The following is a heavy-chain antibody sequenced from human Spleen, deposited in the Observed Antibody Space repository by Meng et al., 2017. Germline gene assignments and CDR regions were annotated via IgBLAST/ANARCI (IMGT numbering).Heavy chain of an antibody. D-gene: IGHD5-18*01. CDR3: AKELGRYSYALGAFDI. CDR1: GFTFDDYA. J-gene: IGHJ3*02. CDR2: ISWNSGSI. V-gene: IGHV3-9*03. Sequence: SLKISCAASGFTFDDYAVHWVRQAPGKGLEWVSGISWNSGSIGYADSVKGRFTISRDNAKNSLYLQMNSLRAEDMALYYCAKELGRYSYALGAFDIWGQGTRVTVSS.